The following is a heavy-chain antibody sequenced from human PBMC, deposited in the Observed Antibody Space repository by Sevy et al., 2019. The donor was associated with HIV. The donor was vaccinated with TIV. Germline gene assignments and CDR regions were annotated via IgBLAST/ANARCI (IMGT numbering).Heavy chain of an antibody. CDR3: SKGGSGTVWFDP. CDR1: GFNFGDYP. D-gene: IGHD4-17*01. CDR2: IRSKASGGTT. V-gene: IGHV3-49*03. Sequence: GGSLRLSCRASGFNFGDYPMSWFRQAPGKGLAWVGFIRSKASGGTTQYAASEKGRFTISRDDSESIAYLQMNSLKIEDTAVYYCSKGGSGTVWFDPWGQGTLVTVSS. J-gene: IGHJ5*02.